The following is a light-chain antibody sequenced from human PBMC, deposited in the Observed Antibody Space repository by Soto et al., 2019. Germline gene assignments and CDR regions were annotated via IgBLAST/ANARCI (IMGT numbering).Light chain of an antibody. CDR1: QSVSSY. J-gene: IGKJ3*01. V-gene: IGKV3-11*01. CDR2: DAS. Sequence: EIVLTQSPATLSLSPGERATLSCRASQSVSSYLAWYQQKPGQAPRLLIYDASNRATGIPARFSGSGSGTDFTLTISSLEPEDFAVYDCQQVTFGPGTKVDIK. CDR3: QQVT.